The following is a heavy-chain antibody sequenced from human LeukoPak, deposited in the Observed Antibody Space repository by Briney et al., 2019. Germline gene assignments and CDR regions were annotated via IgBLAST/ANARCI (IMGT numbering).Heavy chain of an antibody. CDR1: GGTFSSYA. J-gene: IGHJ4*02. V-gene: IGHV1-69*05. D-gene: IGHD4-11*01. Sequence: SSVKVSCKDSGGTFSSYAISWVRQAPGQGLEWMGGIIPIFGTANYAQKFQGRVTITTDESTSTAYMELSSLRSEDTAVYYCARGDYSNYPFDYWGQGTLVTVSS. CDR3: ARGDYSNYPFDY. CDR2: IIPIFGTA.